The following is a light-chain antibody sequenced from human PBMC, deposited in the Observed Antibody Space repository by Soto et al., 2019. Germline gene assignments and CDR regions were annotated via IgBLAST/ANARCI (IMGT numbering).Light chain of an antibody. V-gene: IGKV1-27*01. J-gene: IGKJ3*01. CDR1: EGISNY. Sequence: DIQMTQSPSSLSAAVGDRVTITCRASEGISNYLAWYQQKPGKAPNLLIYAASTLQSGVPSRFSGSGSGTDFTLTISSLHPEDVGTYYCQKYNVVPFTFGPGTKVDVK. CDR3: QKYNVVPFT. CDR2: AAS.